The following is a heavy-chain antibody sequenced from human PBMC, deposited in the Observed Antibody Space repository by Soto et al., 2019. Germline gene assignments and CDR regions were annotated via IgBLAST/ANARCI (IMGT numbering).Heavy chain of an antibody. Sequence: SETLSLTCTVSGGSISSSYWSWIRQPPGKGLEWLAYIYTTGRASYNPSLKGRLTLSGDTSKNQFSLRLGSVTAADTAVYYCAREPIVEGPPGYNWFDPWGQGVLVTVSS. V-gene: IGHV4-4*08. D-gene: IGHD3-22*01. CDR3: AREPIVEGPPGYNWFDP. CDR1: GGSISSSY. J-gene: IGHJ5*02. CDR2: IYTTGRA.